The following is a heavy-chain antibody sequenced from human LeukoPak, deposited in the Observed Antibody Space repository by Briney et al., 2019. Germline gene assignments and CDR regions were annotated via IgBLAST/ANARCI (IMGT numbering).Heavy chain of an antibody. V-gene: IGHV1-2*02. J-gene: IGHJ4*02. CDR2: INPNSGGT. Sequence: ASVNVSCKASGYTFTGYYMHWVRQAPGQGREWMGWINPNSGGTNYAQMFQGRVTMTRDTAISPAYMELSRLRSDVTAVYYCARVPGIAAAGTVPYFDYWGQGTLVTVSS. CDR3: ARVPGIAAAGTVPYFDY. CDR1: GYTFTGYY. D-gene: IGHD6-13*01.